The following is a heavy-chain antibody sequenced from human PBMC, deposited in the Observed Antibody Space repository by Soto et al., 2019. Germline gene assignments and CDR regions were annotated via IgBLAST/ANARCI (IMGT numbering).Heavy chain of an antibody. Sequence: EVQLVESGGGLVQPGGSLRLSCAASGFTFSIYSMNWVRQAPGKGLEWVSYISTTSTTIYYADSVKGRFTISRDNAKNSLYLQMYSLRDGDTAVYYCARDDAFDIWGQGTMVTVSS. CDR1: GFTFSIYS. CDR2: ISTTSTTI. V-gene: IGHV3-48*02. J-gene: IGHJ3*02. CDR3: ARDDAFDI.